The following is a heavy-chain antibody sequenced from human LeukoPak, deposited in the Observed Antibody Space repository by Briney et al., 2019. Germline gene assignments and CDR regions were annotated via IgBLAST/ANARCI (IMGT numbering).Heavy chain of an antibody. CDR3: ARGAGSGTQNFDY. CDR2: INHSGST. V-gene: IGHV4-34*01. Sequence: SETPSLTCAVYGGSFSGYYWSWIRQPPGKGLEWIGEINHSGSTNYNPSLKSRVTISVDTSKNQFSLKLSSVTAADTAVHYCARGAGSGTQNFDYWGQGTLVTVSS. CDR1: GGSFSGYY. J-gene: IGHJ4*02. D-gene: IGHD3-10*01.